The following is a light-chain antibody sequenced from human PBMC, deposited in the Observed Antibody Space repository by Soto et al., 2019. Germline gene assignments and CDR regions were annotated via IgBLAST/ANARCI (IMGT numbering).Light chain of an antibody. CDR1: QTVSNNY. J-gene: IGKJ2*01. V-gene: IGKV3-20*01. Sequence: EIVLTQSPDTLSLSPGERATVSCRASQTVSNNYLAWYQQKPGQAPRLLIYGASSRATGIPDRFSGSGSGTDFTLTISRLEPEDFAVYYCQQYGSSPYTFGQGTKLEIK. CDR3: QQYGSSPYT. CDR2: GAS.